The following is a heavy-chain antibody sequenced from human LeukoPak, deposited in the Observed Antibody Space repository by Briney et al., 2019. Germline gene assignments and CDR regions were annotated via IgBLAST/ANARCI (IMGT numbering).Heavy chain of an antibody. J-gene: IGHJ6*03. CDR3: AKVKNDSGDHYYMDV. V-gene: IGHV3-30*02. Sequence: GGSLRLSCAASGFTFSGYGMHWVRQAPGKGLEWVAFIRFDGSNKYCADSVKGRFTISRDNSKNTLYLQMNSLRAEDTAVYFCAKVKNDSGDHYYMDVWGKGTTVTVSS. CDR1: GFTFSGYG. CDR2: IRFDGSNK. D-gene: IGHD4-17*01.